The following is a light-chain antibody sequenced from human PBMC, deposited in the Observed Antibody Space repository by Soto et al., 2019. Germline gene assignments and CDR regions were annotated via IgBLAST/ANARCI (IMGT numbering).Light chain of an antibody. V-gene: IGKV4-1*01. Sequence: DIVMTQSPDSLAVSLGERATINCESSQSVLYSSNNLNYLAWYQQRPGQPPKLLIYWASTRQSGVPDRFSGSGSGTDFTLTITSLQAEDVAIYFCQQYYSFPFTFGGGTKVEIK. J-gene: IGKJ4*01. CDR3: QQYYSFPFT. CDR2: WAS. CDR1: QSVLYSSNNLNY.